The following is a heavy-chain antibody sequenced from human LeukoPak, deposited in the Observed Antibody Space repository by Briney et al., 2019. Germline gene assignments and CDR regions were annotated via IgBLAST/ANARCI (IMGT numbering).Heavy chain of an antibody. D-gene: IGHD3-10*01. CDR1: GFTVSSNY. J-gene: IGHJ4*02. Sequence: LGGSLRLSCAASGFTVSSNYMSWVRQAPGKGLEWVSVIYSGGSTYYADSVKGRFTISRDNSKNTLYLQMNSLRAEDTAVYYCARAQYYYGSGSYDFDYWGQGTLVTVSS. CDR3: ARAQYYYGSGSYDFDY. V-gene: IGHV3-66*01. CDR2: IYSGGST.